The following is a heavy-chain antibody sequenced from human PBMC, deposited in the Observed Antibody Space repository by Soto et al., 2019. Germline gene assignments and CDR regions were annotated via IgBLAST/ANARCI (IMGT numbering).Heavy chain of an antibody. CDR2: INAGNGNT. CDR1: GYTFTSYA. J-gene: IGHJ4*02. CDR3: ARGEFLSYDDY. V-gene: IGHV1-3*01. Sequence: QVQLVQSGAEVKKPEASVKVSCKASGYTFTSYAMHWVRQAPGQRLEWMGWINAGNGNTKYSQKFQGRVTITRDTSASTAYMELSSLRSEDTAVYYCARGEFLSYDDYWGQGTLVTVSS. D-gene: IGHD3-16*01.